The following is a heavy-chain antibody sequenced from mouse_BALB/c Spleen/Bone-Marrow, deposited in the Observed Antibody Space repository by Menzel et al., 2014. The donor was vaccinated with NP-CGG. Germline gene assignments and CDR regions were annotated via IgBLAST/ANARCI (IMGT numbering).Heavy chain of an antibody. CDR1: GYTFSSYW. Sequence: ESGASVKISCKATGYTFSSYWIEWVKQRPGHGLEWIGEILPGSGSTNYNEKFKGKATFTADTSSNTAYMQLSSLTSEDSAVYYCARRGYDGYHWGQGTTLTVSS. D-gene: IGHD2-3*01. J-gene: IGHJ2*01. CDR2: ILPGSGST. V-gene: IGHV1-9*01. CDR3: ARRGYDGYH.